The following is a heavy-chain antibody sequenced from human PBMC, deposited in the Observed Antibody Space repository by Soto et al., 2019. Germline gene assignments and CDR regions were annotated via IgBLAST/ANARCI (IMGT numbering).Heavy chain of an antibody. V-gene: IGHV3-9*01. CDR2: ISWNSGSI. D-gene: IGHD6-13*01. CDR3: AKVSYSSSGKDYGMDV. CDR1: GFTFDDYA. Sequence: GGSLRLSCAASGFTFDDYAMHWVRQAPGKGLEWVSGISWNSGSIGYVDSVKGRFTISRDNAKNSLYLQMNSLRAEDTALYYCAKVSYSSSGKDYGMDVWGQGTTVTVSS. J-gene: IGHJ6*02.